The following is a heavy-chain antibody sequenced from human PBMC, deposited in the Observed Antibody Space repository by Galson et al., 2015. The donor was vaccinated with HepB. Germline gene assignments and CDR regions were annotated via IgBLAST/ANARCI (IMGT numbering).Heavy chain of an antibody. V-gene: IGHV3-23*01. CDR1: GFTFSSNA. J-gene: IGHJ5*02. CDR3: TTDPRS. Sequence: SLRLSCAASGFTFSSNAMSWVRQAPGKGLEWVSAISGSGGGTYYADSVKGRFTISRDDSRSTLYLQMSGLKTEDTAVYYCTTDPRSWGRGTLVTVSP. D-gene: IGHD1-14*01. CDR2: ISGSGGGT.